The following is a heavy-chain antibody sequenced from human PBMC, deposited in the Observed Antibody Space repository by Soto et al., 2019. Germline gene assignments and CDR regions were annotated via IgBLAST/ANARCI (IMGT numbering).Heavy chain of an antibody. CDR1: GFTFSSSS. CDR3: ARYDAFKAFDL. V-gene: IGHV3-21*01. D-gene: IGHD3-16*01. CDR2: ISATSSYT. Sequence: EVQLVGSGGGLVKPGGSLRLSCTASGFTFSSSSMNWVRQVPGKGLEWVSSISATSSYTDFADSVTGRFTISRDNVNNSVFLQMNSLRAEDTGIYYCARYDAFKAFDLWGRGTMVIVSS. J-gene: IGHJ3*01.